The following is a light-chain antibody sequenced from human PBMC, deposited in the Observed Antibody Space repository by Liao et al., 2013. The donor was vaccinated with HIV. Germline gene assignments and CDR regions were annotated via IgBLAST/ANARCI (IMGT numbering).Light chain of an antibody. CDR2: YDR. CDR3: QVWDSSTANLYV. Sequence: SFVLTQPPSVSGAPGKTATITCGGDNIGSKTVHWYQQKPGQAPLLVIYYDRGRPSGIPERFSGSTSESTATLTISRVEVGDEADYYCQVWDSSTANLYVFGPGTKLTVL. V-gene: IGLV3-21*04. CDR1: NIGSKT. J-gene: IGLJ1*01.